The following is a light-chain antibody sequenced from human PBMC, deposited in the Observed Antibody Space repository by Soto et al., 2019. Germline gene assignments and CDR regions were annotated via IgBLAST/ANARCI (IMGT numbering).Light chain of an antibody. CDR1: QSITSW. CDR2: KAS. J-gene: IGKJ2*01. CDR3: QQYDTYPYT. V-gene: IGKV1-5*03. Sequence: DIQMTQSPSTLSASVGDRVTITCRASQSITSWLAWYQQKPGKAPKVLIYKASILESGVPSRFSGSGSGTEVTLTISSLQPDDFATYCCQQYDTYPYTFGQGTKLEIK.